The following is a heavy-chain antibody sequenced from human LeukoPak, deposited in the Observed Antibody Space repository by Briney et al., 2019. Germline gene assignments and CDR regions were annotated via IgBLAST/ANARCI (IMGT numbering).Heavy chain of an antibody. V-gene: IGHV3-23*01. CDR2: ISGSGGST. CDR1: GFTFSNFA. D-gene: IGHD3-3*01. Sequence: PGGSLRLSCAASGFTFSNFAMSWVRQAPGKGLEWVSAISGSGGSTYYAGSVRGRFSISRDNSKNTLFLQMNSLRAEDTAIYYCAKDDDDFWSGYYPLDYWGQGTLVTVPS. CDR3: AKDDDDFWSGYYPLDY. J-gene: IGHJ4*02.